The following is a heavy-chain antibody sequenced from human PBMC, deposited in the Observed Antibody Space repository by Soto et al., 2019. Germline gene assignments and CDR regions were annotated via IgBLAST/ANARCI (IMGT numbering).Heavy chain of an antibody. J-gene: IGHJ3*02. Sequence: PGGSLRLSCAASGFIFSNYGMHWVRQAPGKGLEWVANIKQDESKVFYVDSVKGRFTISRDNAKSSLYLQMNSLRVEDTAVYYCARRTVTSKGDAFDIWGLGTMVTVSS. D-gene: IGHD4-17*01. V-gene: IGHV3-7*01. CDR3: ARRTVTSKGDAFDI. CDR2: IKQDESKV. CDR1: GFIFSNYG.